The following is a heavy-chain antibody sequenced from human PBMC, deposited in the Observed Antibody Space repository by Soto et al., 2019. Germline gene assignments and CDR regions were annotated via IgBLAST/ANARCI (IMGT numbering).Heavy chain of an antibody. CDR2: ISGSGGST. CDR1: GFTFSSYA. D-gene: IGHD3-22*01. Sequence: LRLSCAASGFTFSSYAMSWVRQAPGKGLEWVSDISGSGGSTYYADSVKGRFTISRDNSKNTLYLQMNSLRAEDTAVDYCAKDKGNYYDSSGPFDYWGQGTLVTVSS. CDR3: AKDKGNYYDSSGPFDY. V-gene: IGHV3-23*01. J-gene: IGHJ4*02.